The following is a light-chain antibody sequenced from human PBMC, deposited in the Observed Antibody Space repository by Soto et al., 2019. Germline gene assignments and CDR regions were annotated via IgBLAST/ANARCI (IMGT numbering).Light chain of an antibody. CDR1: HSDVGSYNL. Sequence: QSVLTQPASVSGSPGQSITISCTGTHSDVGSYNLVSWYQQHPGKAPKVIIYEVSERPSGVSDRFSGSKSGNTASLMISGLQAEDEADYYCCSYAGSTTQTYVFGSVTKVTVL. CDR2: EVS. J-gene: IGLJ1*01. V-gene: IGLV2-23*02. CDR3: CSYAGSTTQTYV.